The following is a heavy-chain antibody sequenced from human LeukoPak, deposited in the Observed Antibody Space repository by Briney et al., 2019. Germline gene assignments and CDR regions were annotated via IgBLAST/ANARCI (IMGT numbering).Heavy chain of an antibody. CDR2: FDPEDGET. CDR1: GYTLPELP. CDR3: ATATEWLNFDY. D-gene: IGHD3-3*01. J-gene: IGHJ4*02. Sequence: GSSVTVSCKVSGYTLPELPIHWLGQAAGKGLEWMGGFDPEDGETIYAQKFQGRVTMTEDTSTDTAYMELSSLRSEDTAVYYCATATEWLNFDYWGQGTLVTVSS. V-gene: IGHV1-24*01.